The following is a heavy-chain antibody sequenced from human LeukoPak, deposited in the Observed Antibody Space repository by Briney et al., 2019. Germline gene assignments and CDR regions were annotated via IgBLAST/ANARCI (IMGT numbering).Heavy chain of an antibody. Sequence: ASETLSLTCTVSGGSISSYYWSWIRQPPGKGLEWIGYIYYSGSTNYNPSLESRVTISVDTSKNQFSLKLSSVTAADTAVYYCARGDGGNSGGYFDYWGQGTLVTVSS. V-gene: IGHV4-59*01. CDR2: IYYSGST. D-gene: IGHD4-23*01. CDR3: ARGDGGNSGGYFDY. J-gene: IGHJ4*02. CDR1: GGSISSYY.